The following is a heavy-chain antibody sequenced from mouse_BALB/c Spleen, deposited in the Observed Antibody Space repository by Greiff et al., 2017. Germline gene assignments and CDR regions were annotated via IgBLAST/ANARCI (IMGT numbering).Heavy chain of an antibody. J-gene: IGHJ3*01. V-gene: IGHV5-17*02. CDR1: GFTFSSLG. CDR2: ISSGSSTI. D-gene: IGHD2-4*01. CDR3: ARYDSSWFAY. Sequence: DVKLVESGGGLVKPGGSLKLSCAASGFTFSSLGMHWVRQAPEKGLEWVAYISSGSSTIYYADTVKGRFTISRDNPKNTLFLQMTSLRSEDTAMYYCARYDSSWFAYWGQGTLVTVSA.